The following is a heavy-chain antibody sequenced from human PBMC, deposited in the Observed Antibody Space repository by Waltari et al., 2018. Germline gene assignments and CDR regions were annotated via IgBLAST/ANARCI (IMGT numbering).Heavy chain of an antibody. Sequence: EVQLVESGGGLIQPGGSLRLSCAASGFTVSSNYMSWVRQAPGKGLEWVSVIYSGGSTYYADSVKGRFTISRDNSKNTLYLQMNSLRAEDTAVYYCARDGSSSWYPSFDYLGQGTLVTVSS. V-gene: IGHV3-53*01. CDR3: ARDGSSSWYPSFDY. CDR2: IYSGGST. CDR1: GFTVSSNY. D-gene: IGHD6-13*01. J-gene: IGHJ4*02.